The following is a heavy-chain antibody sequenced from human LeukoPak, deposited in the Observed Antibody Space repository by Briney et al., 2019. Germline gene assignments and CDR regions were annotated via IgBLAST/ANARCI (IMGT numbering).Heavy chain of an antibody. CDR3: AKDLPRYCSSTSCQNAGMDV. J-gene: IGHJ6*02. CDR2: ISSSSSYI. CDR1: GFTFSSYS. D-gene: IGHD2-2*01. V-gene: IGHV3-21*01. Sequence: GGSLRLSCAASGFTFSSYSMNWVRQAPGKGLEWVSSISSSSSYIYYADSVKGRFTISRDNAKNSLYLQMNSLRAEDTAVYYRAKDLPRYCSSTSCQNAGMDVWGQGTTVTVSS.